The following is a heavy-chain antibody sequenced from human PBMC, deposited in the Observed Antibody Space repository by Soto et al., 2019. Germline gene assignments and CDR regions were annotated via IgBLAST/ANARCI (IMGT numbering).Heavy chain of an antibody. J-gene: IGHJ3*02. CDR3: ARASSVRGNFDI. Sequence: QVQLLESGTGLVKPSGTLSLNCAVSGGSIRSSSWWTWLRQSPGKGLEWFGEIYHAGSPNYTPSFQSRLTISADTSKNFYSLRLTSVTAADTAMYYCARASSVRGNFDIGGQETAVTVSS. CDR2: IYHAGSP. CDR1: GGSIRSSSW. D-gene: IGHD3-10*02. V-gene: IGHV4-4*02.